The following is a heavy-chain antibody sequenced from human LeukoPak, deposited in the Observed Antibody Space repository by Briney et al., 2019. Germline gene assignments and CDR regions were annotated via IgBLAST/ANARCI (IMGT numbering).Heavy chain of an antibody. Sequence: PGGSLRLSCAASGFTFNSYGMHWVRQAPGKGLECVAYIRDDGSNKYYADSVKGRFTISRDNSKNTLYLQMNSLRAEDTAVYYCARDLDDILTGFDYWGQGTLVTVSS. V-gene: IGHV3-30*02. D-gene: IGHD3-9*01. CDR3: ARDLDDILTGFDY. CDR1: GFTFNSYG. CDR2: IRDDGSNK. J-gene: IGHJ4*02.